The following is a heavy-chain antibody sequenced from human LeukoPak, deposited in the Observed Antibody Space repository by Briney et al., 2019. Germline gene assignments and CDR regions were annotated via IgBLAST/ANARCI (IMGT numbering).Heavy chain of an antibody. CDR3: ARVDSRFDY. CDR2: IYSGGSGGTT. Sequence: GGSLTLSCAVSGFTVSSNLMSWVRQAPGEGLEWVSIIYSGGSGGTTKYADSVKRRFTISRDNSKNTLYLQMNSLRAEDTAVYYCARVDSRFDYWGQGTLVTVSS. V-gene: IGHV3-53*01. CDR1: GFTVSSNL. D-gene: IGHD3-22*01. J-gene: IGHJ4*02.